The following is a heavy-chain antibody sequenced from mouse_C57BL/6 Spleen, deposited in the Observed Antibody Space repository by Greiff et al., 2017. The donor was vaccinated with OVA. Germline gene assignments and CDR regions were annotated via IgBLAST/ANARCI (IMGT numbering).Heavy chain of an antibody. Sequence: EVMLVESGGGLVQPGGSLKLSCAASGFTFSDYYMYWVRQTPEKRLEWVAYISNGGGSTYYPDTVKGRFTISRDNAKNTLYLQMSRLKSEDTAMYYCARRVIYDGYYDWYFDVWGTGTTVTVSS. V-gene: IGHV5-12*01. J-gene: IGHJ1*03. CDR1: GFTFSDYY. CDR3: ARRVIYDGYYDWYFDV. D-gene: IGHD2-3*01. CDR2: ISNGGGST.